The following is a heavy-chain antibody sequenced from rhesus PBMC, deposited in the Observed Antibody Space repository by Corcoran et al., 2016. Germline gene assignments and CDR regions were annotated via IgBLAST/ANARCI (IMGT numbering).Heavy chain of an antibody. D-gene: IGHD3-16*01. CDR1: GSSISSGYY. V-gene: IGHV4-99*01. Sequence: QVQLQESGPGLVKPSETLSLTRAVSGSSISSGYYWGWIRPPPAKGLEYIGDIRGSSGSTYYNPSLKSRVTISKDTSKNQFSLKQSSVTAADTAVYYCAGRGYYSGSYSGYWGQGVLVTVSS. J-gene: IGHJ4*01. CDR2: IRGSSGST. CDR3: AGRGYYSGSYSGY.